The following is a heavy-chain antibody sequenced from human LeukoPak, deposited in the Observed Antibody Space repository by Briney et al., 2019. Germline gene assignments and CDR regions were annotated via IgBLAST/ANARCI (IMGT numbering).Heavy chain of an antibody. CDR3: GRLRAYYYDSSGYYNFDL. D-gene: IGHD3-22*01. Sequence: SETLSLTCPVSGGSIHTYYWSWIRQPPAKGLEGMGYIHYSGSITNYNPPLQSRVTISVDTSKNQFSLRLSSVTAADTAVYYCGRLRAYYYDSSGYYNFDLWGQGTLLSVSS. CDR1: GGSIHTYY. J-gene: IGHJ4*02. V-gene: IGHV4-59*08. CDR2: IHYSGSIT.